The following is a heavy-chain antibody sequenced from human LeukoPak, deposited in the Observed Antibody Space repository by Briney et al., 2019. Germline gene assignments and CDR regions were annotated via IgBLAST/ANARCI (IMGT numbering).Heavy chain of an antibody. V-gene: IGHV4-59*11. CDR2: IYYSGST. J-gene: IGHJ4*02. CDR1: GGSISGHY. D-gene: IGHD4-17*01. Sequence: SETLSLTCTVSGGSISGHYWSWSRQPPGKGLEWIGYIYYSGSTSYNPSLESRVTISVDMSKTQFSLKLNSVTAADTAVYYCARGLRRVTTSPFDYWGQGTLVTVSS. CDR3: ARGLRRVTTSPFDY.